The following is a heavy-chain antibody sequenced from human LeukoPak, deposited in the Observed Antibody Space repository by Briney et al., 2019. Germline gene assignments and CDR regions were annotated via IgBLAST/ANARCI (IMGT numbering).Heavy chain of an antibody. J-gene: IGHJ4*02. Sequence: SETLSLTCTVSGGSISSSSYHWGWIRQPPGKGLEWIGSIYYSGRTYYNPSLKSRVTISVDTSKNQFSLKLSSVTAADTAVYYCARGGLSDNIAVAASFDYWGQGTLVTVSS. CDR1: GGSISSSSYH. CDR2: IYYSGRT. CDR3: ARGGLSDNIAVAASFDY. D-gene: IGHD6-19*01. V-gene: IGHV4-39*01.